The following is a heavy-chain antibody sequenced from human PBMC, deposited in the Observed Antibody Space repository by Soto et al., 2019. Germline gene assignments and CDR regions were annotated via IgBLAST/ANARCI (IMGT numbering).Heavy chain of an antibody. CDR3: ARDISSSELLVQYNWFDS. V-gene: IGHV1-69*13. CDR2: IIPIFGAA. J-gene: IGHJ5*01. Sequence: GASVKVSCKASGGSFSSYAISWVRQAPGQGLEWMGGIIPIFGAAKYAQKFQGRVTITADESRSTAYMELSSGRSEATAVYSRARDISSSELLVQYNWFDSWGQGTPVTVSS. CDR1: GGSFSSYA. D-gene: IGHD6-19*01.